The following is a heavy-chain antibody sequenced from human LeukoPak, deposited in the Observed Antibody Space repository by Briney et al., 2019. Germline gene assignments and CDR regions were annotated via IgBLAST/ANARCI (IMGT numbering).Heavy chain of an antibody. Sequence: PSETLSLTCAVSGGSISSGGYSWSWIRQPPGKGLEWIGYIYHSGSTYYNPSLKSRVTISVDTSKNQFSLKLSSVTAADTAVYYCASTRARYCSSTSCYTLYYFDYWGQGTLVTVSS. V-gene: IGHV4-30-2*01. CDR1: GGSISSGGYS. CDR2: IYHSGST. CDR3: ASTRARYCSSTSCYTLYYFDY. J-gene: IGHJ4*02. D-gene: IGHD2-2*02.